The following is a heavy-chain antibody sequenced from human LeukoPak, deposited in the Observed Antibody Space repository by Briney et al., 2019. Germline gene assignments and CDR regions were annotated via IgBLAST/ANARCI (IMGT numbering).Heavy chain of an antibody. D-gene: IGHD6-19*01. V-gene: IGHV3-7*01. J-gene: IGHJ4*02. CDR1: GFTFSRHW. Sequence: PGGSLRLSCAASGFTFSRHWMSWVRQTPGKGLERVAHMNQDGSAIYYVDSVKGRFTISRDNAENSLCLQMTGLTVADTAVYYCARTVPGYPDDYFDYWGQGTLVTVSS. CDR3: ARTVPGYPDDYFDY. CDR2: MNQDGSAI.